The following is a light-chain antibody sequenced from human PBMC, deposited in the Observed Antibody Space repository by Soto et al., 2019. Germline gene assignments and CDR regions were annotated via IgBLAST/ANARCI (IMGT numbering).Light chain of an antibody. CDR1: QSLPSTW. CDR2: KGS. J-gene: IGKJ1*01. CDR3: QQYAAQSPWT. V-gene: IGKV1-5*03. Sequence: DVQMTQSPSTLSASVGDKVTITCRASQSLPSTWLAWFQQRPGKAPNVLIYKGSALASGVSSRFSGSGSGTEFTLTISSLQPDDFAAYFCQQYAAQSPWTVGQGTRV.